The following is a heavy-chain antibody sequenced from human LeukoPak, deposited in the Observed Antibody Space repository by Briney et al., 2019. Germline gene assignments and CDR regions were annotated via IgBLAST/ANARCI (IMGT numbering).Heavy chain of an antibody. CDR3: ARQSTPHGNFDY. Sequence: GGSLRLSCAASGFILSNYAMHWVRQPAGKGLEWVSALGTAGDTFYPGSVKGRFTISRDNAKKSLFLQMSSLRAEDTAIYYCARQSTPHGNFDYWGQGTLVIVSS. CDR2: LGTAGDT. D-gene: IGHD5-24*01. J-gene: IGHJ4*02. V-gene: IGHV3-13*01. CDR1: GFILSNYA.